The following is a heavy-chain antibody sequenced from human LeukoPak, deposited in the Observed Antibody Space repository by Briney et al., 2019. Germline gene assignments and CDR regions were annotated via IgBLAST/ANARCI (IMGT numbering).Heavy chain of an antibody. CDR3: ARDHYKGSGWWGYDY. Sequence: ASVKVSCKASGYTFTSYGISWVRQAPGQGLEWMGWISAYNGNTNYAQKLQGRVTMTTDTSTSTAYMELRSLRSDDTAVYYCARDHYKGSGWWGYDYWGQGTLVTVSS. CDR2: ISAYNGNT. CDR1: GYTFTSYG. J-gene: IGHJ4*02. V-gene: IGHV1-18*01. D-gene: IGHD6-19*01.